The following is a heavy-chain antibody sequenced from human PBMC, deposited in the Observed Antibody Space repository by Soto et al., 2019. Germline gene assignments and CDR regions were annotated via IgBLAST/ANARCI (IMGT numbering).Heavy chain of an antibody. Sequence: QAGGSLRLSCAASGFTVSSNYMSWVRQAPGKGLEWVSVIYSGGSTYYADSVKGRFTISRDNSKNTLYLQMNSLRAEDTAVYYCASAKVRGVTPLYYGMGVWGQGTTVTVSS. CDR2: IYSGGST. J-gene: IGHJ6*02. V-gene: IGHV3-53*01. CDR3: ASAKVRGVTPLYYGMGV. D-gene: IGHD3-10*01. CDR1: GFTVSSNY.